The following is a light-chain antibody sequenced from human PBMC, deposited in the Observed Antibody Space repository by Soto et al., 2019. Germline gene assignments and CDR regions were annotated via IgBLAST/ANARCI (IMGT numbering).Light chain of an antibody. CDR1: NSDVGGYNY. V-gene: IGLV2-14*01. CDR3: CSYATNNTWV. CDR2: EVN. Sequence: QSALTQPASVSGSPGQSITISCTGTNSDVGGYNYVSWFQQRPGKAPKLIIYEVNDRPSGVSTRFSASKSDNTASLTISGLQPDDEADYYCCSYATNNTWVFGGGTKLTVL. J-gene: IGLJ3*02.